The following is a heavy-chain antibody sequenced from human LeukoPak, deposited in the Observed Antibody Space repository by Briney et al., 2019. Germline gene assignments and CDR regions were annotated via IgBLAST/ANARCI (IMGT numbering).Heavy chain of an antibody. J-gene: IGHJ6*02. CDR2: ISSSGSTI. Sequence: GGSLRLSCAASGFTFSDYYMSWIRQAPGKGLEWVSYISSSGSTIYYADSVKGRFTISRDNAKNSLYLQMNSLRAEDTAVYYCAKDIRYCSSTSCYPIYYYYYGMDVWGQGTTVTVSS. V-gene: IGHV3-11*04. CDR1: GFTFSDYY. CDR3: AKDIRYCSSTSCYPIYYYYYGMDV. D-gene: IGHD2-2*01.